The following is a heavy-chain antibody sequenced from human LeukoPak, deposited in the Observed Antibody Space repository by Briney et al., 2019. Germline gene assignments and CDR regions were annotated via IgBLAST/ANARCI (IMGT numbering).Heavy chain of an antibody. Sequence: PGGSLRHSCAASGFTFSSYGMHWVRQAPGKGLEWVAVIWYDGSNKYYADSVKGRFTISRDNSKNTLYLQMNSLRAEDTAVYYCARGHLWFGYYFDYWGQGTLVTVSS. CDR1: GFTFSSYG. V-gene: IGHV3-33*01. J-gene: IGHJ4*02. CDR3: ARGHLWFGYYFDY. D-gene: IGHD3-10*01. CDR2: IWYDGSNK.